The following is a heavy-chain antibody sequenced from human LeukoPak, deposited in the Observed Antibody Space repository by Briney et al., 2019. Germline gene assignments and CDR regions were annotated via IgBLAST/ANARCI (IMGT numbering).Heavy chain of an antibody. V-gene: IGHV3-30*09. CDR2: ISTDGNYK. J-gene: IGHJ4*02. CDR1: GFTFSNYA. CDR3: ARRPVPTIKGYFDY. Sequence: GGSLRLSCAASGFTFSNYAIYWVRQAPGKGLEWVSVISTDGNYKYYADSVEGRFAVSRDNSKNIVYLQMNRMSADDTDVHSCARRPVPTIKGYFDYSGQGTLATVYS. D-gene: IGHD5-24*01.